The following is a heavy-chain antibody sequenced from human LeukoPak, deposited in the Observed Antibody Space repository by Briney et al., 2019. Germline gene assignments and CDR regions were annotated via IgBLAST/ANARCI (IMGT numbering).Heavy chain of an antibody. CDR1: GGSISSGSYY. CDR2: IYTSGST. CDR3: ARERFYYGSGSYKFDY. D-gene: IGHD3-10*01. V-gene: IGHV4-61*02. Sequence: PSETLSLTCTVSGGSISSGSYYWSWIRQPAGKGLEWIGRIYTSGSTNYNPSLKSRVTMSVDTSKNQFSLKLSSVTAADTAVYYCARERFYYGSGSYKFDYWGQGTLVTVSS. J-gene: IGHJ4*02.